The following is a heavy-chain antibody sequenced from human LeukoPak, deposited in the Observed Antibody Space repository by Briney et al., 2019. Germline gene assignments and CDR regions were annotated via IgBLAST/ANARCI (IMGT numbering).Heavy chain of an antibody. D-gene: IGHD4-11*01. J-gene: IGHJ3*02. CDR1: GFTFSDYY. Sequence: GGSLRLSCAASGFTFSDYYMSWIRQAPGKGLEGVSSISSSSSYIYYADSVKGRFTISRDNARNSLYLQMNNLRVEDTAVYYCARGYTNYGYVFDIWGQGTMVTVSS. CDR3: ARGYTNYGYVFDI. CDR2: ISSSSSYI. V-gene: IGHV3-11*05.